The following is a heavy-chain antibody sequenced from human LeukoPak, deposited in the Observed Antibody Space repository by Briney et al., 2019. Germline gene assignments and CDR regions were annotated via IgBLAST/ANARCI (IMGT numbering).Heavy chain of an antibody. J-gene: IGHJ4*02. V-gene: IGHV3-11*01. CDR2: ISSSGSTI. D-gene: IGHD3-10*01. CDR1: GFTFSDYY. Sequence: SGGCLRLSCAASGFTFSDYYMSWIRQAPGKGLEWVSYISSSGSTIYYADSVKGRFTISRDNAKNSLYLQMNSLRAEDTAVYYCARDAVTMVRGVNYWGQGTLVTVSS. CDR3: ARDAVTMVRGVNY.